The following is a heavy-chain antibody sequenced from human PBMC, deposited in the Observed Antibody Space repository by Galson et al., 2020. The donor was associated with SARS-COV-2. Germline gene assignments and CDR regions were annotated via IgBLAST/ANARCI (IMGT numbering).Heavy chain of an antibody. CDR1: GFTFSSYG. CDR3: AKGDCSGGSCYFRGTDFDY. CDR2: ISYDGSNK. D-gene: IGHD2-15*01. V-gene: IGHV3-30*18. Sequence: TAGSLRLSCAASGFTFSSYGMHWVRQAPGKGLEWVAVISYDGSNKYYADSVKGRFTISRDNSKNTLYLQMNSLRAEDTAVYYCAKGDCSGGSCYFRGTDFDYWGQGTLVTVSS. J-gene: IGHJ4*02.